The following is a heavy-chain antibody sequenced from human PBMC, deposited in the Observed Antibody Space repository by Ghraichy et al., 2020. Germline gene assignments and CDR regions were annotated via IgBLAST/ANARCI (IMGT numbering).Heavy chain of an antibody. CDR1: GGSISSYY. Sequence: SETLSLTCTVSGGSISSYYWSWIRQPPGKGLEWIGYIYYSGSTNYNPSLKSRVTISVDTSKNQFSLKLSSVTAADTAVYYCARGLVRGLYYYYGMDVWGQGTTVTVSS. CDR2: IYYSGST. V-gene: IGHV4-59*01. J-gene: IGHJ6*02. D-gene: IGHD3-10*01. CDR3: ARGLVRGLYYYYGMDV.